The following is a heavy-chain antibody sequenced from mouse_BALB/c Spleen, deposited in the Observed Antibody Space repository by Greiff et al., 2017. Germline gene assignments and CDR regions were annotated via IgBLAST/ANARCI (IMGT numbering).Heavy chain of an antibody. D-gene: IGHD1-1*01. J-gene: IGHJ4*01. CDR3: ARILDYYGSSPYYAMDY. CDR2: VNPNNGGT. Sequence: EVKLVEPGPDLVKPGASLKLSCKASGYSFTGYYMHWVKQSHGKSLEWIGRVNPNNGGTSYNQKSKGKAILTVDKSSSTAFMELRSLTSEDSAVYYCARILDYYGSSPYYAMDYWGHGTSVTVSS. CDR1: GYSFTGYY. V-gene: IGHV1-26*01.